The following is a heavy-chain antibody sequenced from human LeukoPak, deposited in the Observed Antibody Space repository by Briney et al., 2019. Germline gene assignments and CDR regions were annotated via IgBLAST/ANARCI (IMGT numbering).Heavy chain of an antibody. D-gene: IGHD6-13*01. V-gene: IGHV1-46*01. CDR1: GYTFTSYY. CDR3: AREEAAAVDY. CDR2: INPSGSST. J-gene: IGHJ4*02. Sequence: ASVKVSCKASGYTFTSYYMHWVRQAPGQGLEWMGIINPSGSSTTYAHKFQGRVTMTRDTSTSTVYMELSSLRSEDTAMYYCAREEAAAVDYWGQGTLVTVSS.